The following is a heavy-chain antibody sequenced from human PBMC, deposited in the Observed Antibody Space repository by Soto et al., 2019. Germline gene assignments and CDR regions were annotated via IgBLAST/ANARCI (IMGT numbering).Heavy chain of an antibody. CDR3: ARAEYYDFWSGYPHYYYFGMDV. CDR1: GGSISSYY. D-gene: IGHD3-3*01. V-gene: IGHV4-59*01. J-gene: IGHJ6*02. Sequence: PSETLSLTCTVSGGSISSYYWSWIRQPPGKGLEWIGYIYYSGSTNYNPSLKSRVTISVDTSKNQFSLKLSSMTAADTAVYYCARAEYYDFWSGYPHYYYFGMDVWGQGTTVTVSS. CDR2: IYYSGST.